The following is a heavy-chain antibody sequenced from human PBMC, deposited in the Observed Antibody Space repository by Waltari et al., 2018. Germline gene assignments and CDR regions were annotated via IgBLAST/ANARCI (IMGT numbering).Heavy chain of an antibody. V-gene: IGHV3-7*01. J-gene: IGHJ3*02. CDR3: ARDPEGSAFDI. D-gene: IGHD3-10*01. CDR1: GFSFSSSW. Sequence: EVQLVESGGDLVQPGGSLRLSCAASGFSFSSSWMAWVRQGPGKGMRWVAKIKFDGSGNYCPDVVKGRFTISRDNPKNSLFLQRNSLRAEDTAVYYCARDPEGSAFDIWGRGTMVIVSS. CDR2: IKFDGSGN.